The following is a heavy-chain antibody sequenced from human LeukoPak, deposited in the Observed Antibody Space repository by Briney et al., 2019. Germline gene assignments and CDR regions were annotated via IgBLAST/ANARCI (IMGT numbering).Heavy chain of an antibody. V-gene: IGHV1-2*02. CDR2: INPNSGGT. D-gene: IGHD7-27*01. J-gene: IGHJ3*02. Sequence: GASVTVSCTASGYTFTGYYMHWVRQAPGQGLEWMGWINPNSGGTNYAQKFQGRVTMTRDTSISTAYMELSRLRSDDTAVYYCARGLGIAEGDAFDIWGQGTMVTVSS. CDR1: GYTFTGYY. CDR3: ARGLGIAEGDAFDI.